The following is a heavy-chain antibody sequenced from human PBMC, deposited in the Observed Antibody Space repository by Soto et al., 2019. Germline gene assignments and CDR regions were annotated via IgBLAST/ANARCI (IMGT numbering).Heavy chain of an antibody. V-gene: IGHV3-23*01. Sequence: EVQLLESGGDLVQPGGSLRLSCAASGFTFTKYAMTWVRQAPGKGLEWVSSISKSGGDTYYADSVKGRFTISRDNSKNTLYLQMNGLRAEDTDLYYCAKDTYSSSWYFWGQGTLVTVS. J-gene: IGHJ4*02. CDR1: GFTFTKYA. CDR2: ISKSGGDT. CDR3: AKDTYSSSWYF. D-gene: IGHD2-2*01.